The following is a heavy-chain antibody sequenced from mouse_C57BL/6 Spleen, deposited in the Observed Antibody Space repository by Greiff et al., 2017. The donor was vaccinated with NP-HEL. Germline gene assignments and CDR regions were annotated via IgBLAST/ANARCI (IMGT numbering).Heavy chain of an antibody. CDR3: TRGRKLDYYAMDY. D-gene: IGHD1-3*01. CDR2: ISSGGDYI. Sequence: EVKVVESGEGLVKPGGSLKLSCTASGFTFSSYAMSWVRQTPEKRLEWVAYISSGGDYIYYADTVKGRFTISRDNARNTLYLQMSSLKSEDTAMYYCTRGRKLDYYAMDYWGQGTSVTVSS. J-gene: IGHJ4*01. CDR1: GFTFSSYA. V-gene: IGHV5-9-1*02.